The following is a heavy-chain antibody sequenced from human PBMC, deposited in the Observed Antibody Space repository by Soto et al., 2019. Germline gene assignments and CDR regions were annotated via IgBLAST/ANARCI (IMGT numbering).Heavy chain of an antibody. V-gene: IGHV1-69*13. D-gene: IGHD2-2*01. CDR2: IIPIFGTA. CDR3: ARDWDIVLVPAAKGSYGMDV. Sequence: ASVKVSCKASGGTFSSYAISWVRQAPGQGLEWMGGIIPIFGTANYAQKFQGRVTITADESTSTAYMELSSLRSEDTAVYYCARDWDIVLVPAAKGSYGMDVWG. CDR1: GGTFSSYA. J-gene: IGHJ6*02.